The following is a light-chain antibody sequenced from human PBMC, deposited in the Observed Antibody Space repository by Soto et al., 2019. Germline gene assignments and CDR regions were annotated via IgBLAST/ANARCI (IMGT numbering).Light chain of an antibody. CDR3: QQYNFYSPWP. V-gene: IGKV1-5*03. Sequence: DIQMTQSPSTLSASVGDRVTITCRASQSISSWLAWYQQKPGKAPKVLIYKASSLESGVPSRFSGSGSGTEFNLTISSLQPDDFATYYCQQYNFYSPWPFGQGTKVEI. CDR2: KAS. CDR1: QSISSW. J-gene: IGKJ1*01.